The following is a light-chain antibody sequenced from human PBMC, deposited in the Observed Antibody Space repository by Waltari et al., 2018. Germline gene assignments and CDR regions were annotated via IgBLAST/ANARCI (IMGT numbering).Light chain of an antibody. CDR2: KAT. CDR1: SGSIPSTSS. J-gene: IGLJ3*02. CDR3: SLYMGSGIWV. Sequence: QTVVTQEPALSVSPGGTVPLTCALSSGSIPSTSSALWYQQPPGQAPRTLVYKATSRSSGVPDRFSGSILGNKAALTITGARADDESDYYCSLYMGSGIWVFGGGTKLTVL. V-gene: IGLV8-61*01.